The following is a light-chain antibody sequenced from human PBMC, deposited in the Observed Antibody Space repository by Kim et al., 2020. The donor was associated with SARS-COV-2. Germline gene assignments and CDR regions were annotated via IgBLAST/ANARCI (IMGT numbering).Light chain of an antibody. CDR1: SSNIGSHT. CDR2: TNN. CDR3: AAWDDSLNGLA. V-gene: IGLV1-44*01. Sequence: QSVLTQPPSASGTPGQRITISCSGSSSNIGSHTVNWYQQLPGTAPKLLIYTNNQRPSGFPDRFSGSKSGTSASLAISGLQSEDEADYYCAAWDDSLNGLAFGGGTQLTVL. J-gene: IGLJ2*01.